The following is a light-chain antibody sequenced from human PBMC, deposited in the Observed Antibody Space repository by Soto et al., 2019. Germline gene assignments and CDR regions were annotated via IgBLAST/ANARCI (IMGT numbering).Light chain of an antibody. J-gene: IGKJ1*01. V-gene: IGKV1-39*01. CDR3: QQSYSNPRT. CDR1: QSVGTY. CDR2: GVS. Sequence: IKMTQSPSSLSASVGDGVTLSCRASQSVGTYLNWYRQKPGKAPNLLIYGVSTLHSGVPSRFSGSGSETDFTLTISSLQPEDFATYYCQQSYSNPRTFGQGTKVDIK.